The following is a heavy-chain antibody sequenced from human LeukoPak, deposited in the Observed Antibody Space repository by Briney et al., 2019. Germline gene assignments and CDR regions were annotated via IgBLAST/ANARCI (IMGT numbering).Heavy chain of an antibody. CDR1: GFTFSSYG. D-gene: IGHD1-14*01. Sequence: GGTLRLSCAASGFTFSSYGMSWVRQAPGKGLEWVSGISGSGGSTYYADSVKGRFTISRDNSKNTLYLRMNSLRAEDTAVYYCAKATGYLLWGQGTLVIVSS. V-gene: IGHV3-23*01. J-gene: IGHJ4*02. CDR3: AKATGYLL. CDR2: ISGSGGST.